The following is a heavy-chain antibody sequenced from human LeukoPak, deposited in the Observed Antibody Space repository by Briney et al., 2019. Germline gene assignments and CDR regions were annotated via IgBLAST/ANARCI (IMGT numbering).Heavy chain of an antibody. Sequence: SQTLSLTCAISGDSVSSNSAAWNWIRQSPSRGLEWLGRTYYRSKWYNDYAVSVKSRITINPDTSKNQFSLQLNSVTPEDTAVYYCARQLLWFGEPSYNWFDPWGQGTLVTVSS. CDR3: ARQLLWFGEPSYNWFDP. V-gene: IGHV6-1*01. J-gene: IGHJ5*02. CDR1: GDSVSSNSAA. CDR2: TYYRSKWYN. D-gene: IGHD3-10*01.